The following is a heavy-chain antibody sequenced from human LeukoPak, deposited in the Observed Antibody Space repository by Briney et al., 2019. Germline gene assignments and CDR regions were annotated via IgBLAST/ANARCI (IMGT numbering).Heavy chain of an antibody. Sequence: SETLSLTCTVAGYSISSGYYWGWIRQPPGKGLEWIRSIYHSGSTYYNPSLRSRVTISVDTSKNQFSLKLSSVTAADTAVYYCARGMARYTPFDYWGQGTLVTVSS. CDR1: GYSISSGYY. J-gene: IGHJ4*02. V-gene: IGHV4-38-2*02. CDR3: ARGMARYTPFDY. CDR2: IYHSGST. D-gene: IGHD5-24*01.